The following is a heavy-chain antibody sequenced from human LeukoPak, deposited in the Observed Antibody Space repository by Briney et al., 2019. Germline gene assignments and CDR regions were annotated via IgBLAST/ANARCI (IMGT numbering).Heavy chain of an antibody. J-gene: IGHJ4*02. V-gene: IGHV4-38-2*02. CDR1: GYSITSGYY. D-gene: IGHD2-2*01. CDR3: ARVVVPAAHFDY. CDR2: VFHRGST. Sequence: SETLSLTCTVSGYSITSGYYWGWIRQPPGKGLEWIGSVFHRGSTYYNPSLESRVTMSVDTSKNQFSLRLSSVTAADTARYYCARVVVPAAHFDYWGQGTLVTVSS.